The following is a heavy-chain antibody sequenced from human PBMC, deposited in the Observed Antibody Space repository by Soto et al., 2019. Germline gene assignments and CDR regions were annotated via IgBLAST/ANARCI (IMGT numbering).Heavy chain of an antibody. D-gene: IGHD1-1*01. V-gene: IGHV4-4*07. Sequence: SETLSLTCTVSGASISGFYWSWIRKSTGKGLEWIGRIYATGTTDYNPSLKSRVMMSVDTSKKQFSLKLRSVTAADTAVYYCVRDGTKTLRDWFDPWGQGISVTVSS. CDR1: GASISGFY. CDR2: IYATGTT. J-gene: IGHJ5*02. CDR3: VRDGTKTLRDWFDP.